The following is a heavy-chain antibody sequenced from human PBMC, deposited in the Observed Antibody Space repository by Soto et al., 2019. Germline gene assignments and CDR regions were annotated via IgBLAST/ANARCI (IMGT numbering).Heavy chain of an antibody. J-gene: IGHJ1*01. D-gene: IGHD1-1*01. CDR3: SGAESPGTAYVSSH. V-gene: IGHV3-49*04. Sequence: GGYLRLSCTDSGFPFDDFAINWVRQAPGQGQEWVGLTRNQSSQEPTEYAAVFIDRFINPRATSIAIAYLQLNSLNIDDSAVCYCSGAESPGTAYVSSHWGQ. CDR2: TRNQSSQEPT. CDR1: GFPFDDFA.